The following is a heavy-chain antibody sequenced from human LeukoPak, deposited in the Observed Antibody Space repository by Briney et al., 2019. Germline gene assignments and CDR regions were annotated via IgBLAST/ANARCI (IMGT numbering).Heavy chain of an antibody. V-gene: IGHV3-9*01. CDR1: GFTFDDYA. CDR3: AKGGYYYYYYMDV. CDR2: ISWNSGSI. J-gene: IGHJ6*03. Sequence: GRSLRLSCVASGFTFDDYAMHWVRQAPGKGLEWVSGISWNSGSIGYADSVKGRFTISRDNAKNSLYLQMNSLRAEDTALYYCAKGGYYYYYYMDVWGKGTTVTVSS.